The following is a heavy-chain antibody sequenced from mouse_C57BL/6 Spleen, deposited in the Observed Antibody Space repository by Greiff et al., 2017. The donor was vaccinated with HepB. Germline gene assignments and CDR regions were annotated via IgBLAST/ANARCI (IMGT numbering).Heavy chain of an antibody. V-gene: IGHV1-69*01. Sequence: QVQLQQPGAELVMPGASVKLSCKASGYTFTSYWMHWVKQRPGQGLEWIGEIDPSDSYTNYNQKFKGKSTLTVDKSSSTAYMHLSSLTSADSAVYDSARDDEYEGFEDWGQGTTLTVSS. CDR2: IDPSDSYT. CDR1: GYTFTSYW. J-gene: IGHJ2*01. D-gene: IGHD2-4*01. CDR3: ARDDEYEGFED.